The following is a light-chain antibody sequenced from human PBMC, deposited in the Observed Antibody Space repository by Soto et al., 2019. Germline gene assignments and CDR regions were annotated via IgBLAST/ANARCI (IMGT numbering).Light chain of an antibody. Sequence: DIQMTQSPSTLSGSVGDRVTITCRASQTISSWLAWYQQRPGKGPKVLIYAASSLQSGVPSRFSGSGSGIDFTLTIDSLQPEDFATYYCQQSYDTPYTFGQGTKVDIK. CDR1: QTISSW. CDR2: AAS. J-gene: IGKJ2*01. V-gene: IGKV1-39*01. CDR3: QQSYDTPYT.